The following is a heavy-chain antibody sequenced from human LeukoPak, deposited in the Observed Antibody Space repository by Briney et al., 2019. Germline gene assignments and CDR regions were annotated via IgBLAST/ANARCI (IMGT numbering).Heavy chain of an antibody. V-gene: IGHV4-59*01. CDR1: GGSISSYY. CDR3: ARFISVAGTGNFDY. Sequence: PSETLSLTCTVSGGSISSYYWSWIRQPPGKGLEWIGYIYYSGSTNYSPSLKSRVTISVDTSKNQFSLKLSSVTAADTAVYYCARFISVAGTGNFDYWGQGTLVTVSS. CDR2: IYYSGST. J-gene: IGHJ4*02. D-gene: IGHD6-19*01.